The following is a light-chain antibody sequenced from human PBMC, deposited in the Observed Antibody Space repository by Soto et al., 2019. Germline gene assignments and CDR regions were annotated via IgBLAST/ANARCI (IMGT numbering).Light chain of an antibody. Sequence: QSALTQPASVSGSPGQSITISCSGTTSDVGGYNRVSWYQQHTAKAPKLLIYEGTQLPSGVSSRFSGSKYGNTASLTISGLQAEDEADYYCCSYASSSSYVFGTGTKVTVL. CDR2: EGT. CDR1: TSDVGGYNR. CDR3: CSYASSSSYV. J-gene: IGLJ1*01. V-gene: IGLV2-23*01.